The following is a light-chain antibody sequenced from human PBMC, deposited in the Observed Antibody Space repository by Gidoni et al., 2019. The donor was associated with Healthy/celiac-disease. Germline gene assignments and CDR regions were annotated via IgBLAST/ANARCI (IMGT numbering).Light chain of an antibody. CDR2: DAS. CDR3: QQRSNWST. Sequence: EIVLTQSPATLYLSPGERATLSCRASQSVSSYLAWYQQKPGQAPRLLIYDASHRATGIPAMFSGSGSGTDFTLTIRSLEPEDFAVYYCQQRSNWSTFGQVTKLEIK. V-gene: IGKV3-11*01. CDR1: QSVSSY. J-gene: IGKJ2*01.